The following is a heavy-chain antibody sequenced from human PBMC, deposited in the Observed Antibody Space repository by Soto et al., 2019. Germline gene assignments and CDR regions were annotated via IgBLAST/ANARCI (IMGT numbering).Heavy chain of an antibody. CDR3: AKNKVDILTDYPPGPFDN. J-gene: IGHJ4*02. V-gene: IGHV3-23*01. CDR1: GFTFTRYS. CDR2: ISASGGST. Sequence: LRLSCAASGFTFTRYSMNWVRQAPGKGLEWVSAISASGGSTYYADSVKGRFIISRDNSKSTLYLQMNSLRAEDTAVYYCAKNKVDILTDYPPGPFDNWGQGTLVTVSS. D-gene: IGHD3-9*01.